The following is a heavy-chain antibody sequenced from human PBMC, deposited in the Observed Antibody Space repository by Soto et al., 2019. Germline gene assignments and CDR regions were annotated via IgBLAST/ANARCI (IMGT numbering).Heavy chain of an antibody. CDR1: GYTFTRYG. J-gene: IGHJ6*02. CDR3: AMVDVYVTPTPQDV. V-gene: IGHV1-18*01. D-gene: IGHD3-16*01. CDR2: INTYNGNT. Sequence: QVQLVQSGAEVKNPGASVKVSCKASGYTFTRYGIGWARQAPGQGLEWMGWINTYNGNTNYAQNVQGRVTLTTDTXXSTAYMELRSLRSNHPAIYYCAMVDVYVTPTPQDVWGQGTTVIVSS.